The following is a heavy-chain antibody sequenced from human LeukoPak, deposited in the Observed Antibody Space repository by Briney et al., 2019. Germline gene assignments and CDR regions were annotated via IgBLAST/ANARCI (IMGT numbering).Heavy chain of an antibody. CDR3: ARATYYDFWTTADAFDI. J-gene: IGHJ3*02. CDR1: GGSISGYY. CDR2: INHSGST. V-gene: IGHV4-34*01. Sequence: PSETLSLTCTVSGGSISGYYWSWIRQPPGKGLEWIGEINHSGSTNYNPSLKSRVTISVDTSKNQFSLKLSSVTAADTAVYYCARATYYDFWTTADAFDIWGQGTMVTVSS. D-gene: IGHD3-3*01.